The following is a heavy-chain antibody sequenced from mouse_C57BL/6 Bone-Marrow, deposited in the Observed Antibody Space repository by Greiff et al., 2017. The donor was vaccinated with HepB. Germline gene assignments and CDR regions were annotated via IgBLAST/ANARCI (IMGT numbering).Heavy chain of an antibody. Sequence: VQLQQSGAELVKPGASVKISCKASGYAFSSYWMNWVKQRPGKGLEWIGQIYPGDGDTNYNGKFKGKATLTADKSSSTAYMQLSSLTSEDSAVYFCARSYYDYDRFAYWGQGTLVTVSA. CDR2: IYPGDGDT. CDR3: ARSYYDYDRFAY. J-gene: IGHJ3*01. V-gene: IGHV1-80*01. CDR1: GYAFSSYW. D-gene: IGHD2-4*01.